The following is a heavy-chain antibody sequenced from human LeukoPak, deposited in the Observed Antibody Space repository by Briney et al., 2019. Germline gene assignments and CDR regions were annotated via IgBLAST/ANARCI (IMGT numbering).Heavy chain of an antibody. CDR2: ISAYNGNT. V-gene: IGHV1-18*01. CDR3: ARDKGGWSSSWYWFDP. Sequence: ASVKDSCKASGYTFTSYGISWVRQAPGQGLEWMGWISAYNGNTNYAQKLQGRVTMTTDTSTSTAYTELRSLRSDDTAVYYCARDKGGWSSSWYWFDPWGQGTLVTVSS. D-gene: IGHD6-13*01. J-gene: IGHJ5*02. CDR1: GYTFTSYG.